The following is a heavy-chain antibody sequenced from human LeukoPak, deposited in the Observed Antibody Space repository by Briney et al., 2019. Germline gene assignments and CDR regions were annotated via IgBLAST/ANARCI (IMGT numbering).Heavy chain of an antibody. J-gene: IGHJ4*02. D-gene: IGHD6-19*01. CDR3: ARVLRRFQWLVAPFDY. Sequence: GGSLRLSCAASGFSFSSDALHWVRQAPGKGLEWVAVMSYDGSNRYYADSGKGRFTISRDISKNTLYRQLNSLGADDTAVYCCARVLRRFQWLVAPFDYWGQGTLVTVSS. V-gene: IGHV3-30*01. CDR1: GFSFSSDA. CDR2: MSYDGSNR.